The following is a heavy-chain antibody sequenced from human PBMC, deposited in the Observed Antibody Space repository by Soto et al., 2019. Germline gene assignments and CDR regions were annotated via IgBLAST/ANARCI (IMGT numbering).Heavy chain of an antibody. Sequence: SETLCFTCTFCVGSISGYYWSWIRQPPGKGLEWIGNVYYSGGAKYNPSVKRRVSISVDTSKNQFSLNLSSVTAADTAVYYCTRDGDGRMTTNPYYYYGMDVWGPGITVTVSS. CDR1: VGSISGYY. J-gene: IGHJ6*01. CDR2: VYYSGGA. CDR3: TRDGDGRMTTNPYYYYGMDV. V-gene: IGHV4-59*01. D-gene: IGHD2-21*02.